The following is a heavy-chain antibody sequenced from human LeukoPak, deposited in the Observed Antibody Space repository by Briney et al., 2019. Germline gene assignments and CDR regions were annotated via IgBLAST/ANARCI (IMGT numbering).Heavy chain of an antibody. CDR2: INPTGGST. CDR1: GYTFTGYY. V-gene: IGHV1-46*01. D-gene: IGHD1-26*01. J-gene: IGHJ5*01. Sequence: ASVKVSCKASGYTFTGYYMYWVRQAPGQGLEWMGLINPTGGSTGYAQKFQGRVTMTRDMSTSTDYMELSSLRSEDTAIYYCARDNSVGDNAWWFDSWGQGTLVTVSS. CDR3: ARDNSVGDNAWWFDS.